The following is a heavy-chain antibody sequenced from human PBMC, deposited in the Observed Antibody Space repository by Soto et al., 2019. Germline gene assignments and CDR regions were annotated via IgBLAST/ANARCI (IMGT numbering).Heavy chain of an antibody. Sequence: QVQLQESGPGLVKPSQTLSLTCTVSGGSINTGGYYWGWIRHLPGEGLEWIGHIFYTGTPYYNPSLRRRVTVSIDTSANQFSLHMYSVTAADTAMYYCARRLDDTPETFFNWFDPWGQGILVTVSS. J-gene: IGHJ5*02. CDR1: GGSINTGGYY. CDR2: IFYTGTP. D-gene: IGHD2-15*01. V-gene: IGHV4-31*03. CDR3: ARRLDDTPETFFNWFDP.